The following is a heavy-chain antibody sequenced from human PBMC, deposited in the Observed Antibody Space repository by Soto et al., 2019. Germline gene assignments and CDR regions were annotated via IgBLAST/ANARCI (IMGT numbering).Heavy chain of an antibody. Sequence: DVRLLESGGGLVQPGGSLRLSCAASGFTFSSYSMSWVRQAPGKGLEWVSTIGTSASTYYGDPVRGRFTISRDNSRNTLYLQMNSLRAEDTAVYYCADLSRDCTSSNCDWGQGTLVTVSS. D-gene: IGHD2-2*01. CDR2: IGTSAST. V-gene: IGHV3-23*01. J-gene: IGHJ4*02. CDR1: GFTFSSYS. CDR3: ADLSRDCTSSNCD.